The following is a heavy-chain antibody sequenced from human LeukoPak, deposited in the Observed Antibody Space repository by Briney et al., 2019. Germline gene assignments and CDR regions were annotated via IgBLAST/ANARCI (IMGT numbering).Heavy chain of an antibody. J-gene: IGHJ4*02. CDR3: ARVTGYTIEDYFDY. Sequence: SETLSLTCAVYGGSFSGYYWSWIRQPPGKGLEWIGEINHSGSTNYNPSLKSRVTISVETSKNQFSLKLRSVTAADTAVYYCARVTGYTIEDYFDYWGQGTLVTVSS. D-gene: IGHD3-9*01. CDR1: GGSFSGYY. CDR2: INHSGST. V-gene: IGHV4-34*01.